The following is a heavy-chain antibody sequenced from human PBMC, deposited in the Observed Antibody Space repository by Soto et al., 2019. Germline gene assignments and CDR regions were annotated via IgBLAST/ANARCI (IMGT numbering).Heavy chain of an antibody. V-gene: IGHV4-30-4*01. Sequence: PSETLSLTCTVSGGSITSGDNYWSWIRQPPGKGLEWIGLIFANGHTDYNPSLKSRVTMSVDASKNQFSLRLTSMTAADTAVYYCVASLAASGLNWLDPWGRGTLVTVSS. D-gene: IGHD6-13*01. CDR3: VASLAASGLNWLDP. CDR1: GGSITSGDNY. CDR2: IFANGHT. J-gene: IGHJ5*02.